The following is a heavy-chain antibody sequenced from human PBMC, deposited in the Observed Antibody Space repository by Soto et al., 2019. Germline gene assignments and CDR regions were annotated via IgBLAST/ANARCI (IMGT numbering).Heavy chain of an antibody. CDR1: GGSFSGYY. V-gene: IGHV4-34*01. CDR2: INHSGST. CDR3: ARGPPYWNYFRYMDV. J-gene: IGHJ6*03. Sequence: QVQLQQWGAGLLKPSETLSLTCAVYGGSFSGYYWSWIRQPPGKGLEWIGEINHSGSTNYNPSLKSRVTISVDTSKNQFSLKLSSVTAADTAVYYCARGPPYWNYFRYMDVWGKGTTVTVSS. D-gene: IGHD1-7*01.